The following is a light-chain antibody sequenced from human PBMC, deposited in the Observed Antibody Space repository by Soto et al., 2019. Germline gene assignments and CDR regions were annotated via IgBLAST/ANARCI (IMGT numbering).Light chain of an antibody. CDR3: QQLNSNPPF. V-gene: IGKV1-9*01. CDR1: QGISSY. J-gene: IGKJ3*01. CDR2: AAS. Sequence: DIQLTQSPSFLSASVGDRVTITCRASQGISSYLAWYQQKPGKAPKLLIYAASTLQSGVPSRFSGSGAGTEFTITISSLQPEDFATYYCQQLNSNPPFFGPGTKVDIK.